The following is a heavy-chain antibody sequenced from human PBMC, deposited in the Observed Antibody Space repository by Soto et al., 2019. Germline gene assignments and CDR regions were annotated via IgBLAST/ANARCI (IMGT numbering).Heavy chain of an antibody. CDR3: TRWNEGMDV. CDR2: IYYTGAT. V-gene: IGHV4-59*08. Sequence: SETLSLTCTVSGGSVNYFYWSWMRQPPGKGLEWIGYIYYTGATDYNPSLGSRVTVSVDTSKNQFSLRLSSVTAADTALYYCTRWNEGMDVWGQGTTVTVSS. CDR1: GGSVNYFY. D-gene: IGHD1-1*01. J-gene: IGHJ6*02.